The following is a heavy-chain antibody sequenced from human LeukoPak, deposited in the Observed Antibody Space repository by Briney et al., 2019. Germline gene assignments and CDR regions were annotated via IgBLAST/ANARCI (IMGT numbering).Heavy chain of an antibody. CDR2: IRYDGSNK. V-gene: IGHV3-30*02. J-gene: IGHJ3*02. CDR3: AKLIQLERSVDAFDI. CDR1: GFTFSNYG. Sequence: GGSLRLSCEASGFTFSNYGMHWVRQAPGKGLEWVAFIRYDGSNKYYADSVKGRFTISRDNSKNTLYLQMNSLRAEDTAVYYCAKLIQLERSVDAFDIWGQGTMVTVSS. D-gene: IGHD1-1*01.